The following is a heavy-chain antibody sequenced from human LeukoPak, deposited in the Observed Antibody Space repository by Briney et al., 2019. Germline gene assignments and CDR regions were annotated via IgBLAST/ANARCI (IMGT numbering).Heavy chain of an antibody. CDR3: ARISSSYDYDY. D-gene: IGHD6-6*01. CDR2: ISSNGGST. Sequence: PGGSLRLSCAASGFTFRSYGMHWVRQAPGKGLEYVAAISSNGGSTDYANSVKGRFTISRDNSMNTLYLQMGSLRAEDMAVYYCARISSSYDYDYWGQGTLVTVSS. J-gene: IGHJ4*02. V-gene: IGHV3-64*01. CDR1: GFTFRSYG.